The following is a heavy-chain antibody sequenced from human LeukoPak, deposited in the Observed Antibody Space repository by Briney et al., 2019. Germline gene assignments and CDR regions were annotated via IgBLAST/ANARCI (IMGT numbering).Heavy chain of an antibody. J-gene: IGHJ5*02. Sequence: KSSETLSLTCTVSGGSISSYYWSWIRQPPGKGLEWIGYIYHSGSTYYNPSLKSRVTISIDKSKNQFSLKLSSVTAADTAVYYCARGDYGDWGIDPWGQGTLVIVSS. V-gene: IGHV4-59*12. D-gene: IGHD4-17*01. CDR1: GGSISSYY. CDR2: IYHSGST. CDR3: ARGDYGDWGIDP.